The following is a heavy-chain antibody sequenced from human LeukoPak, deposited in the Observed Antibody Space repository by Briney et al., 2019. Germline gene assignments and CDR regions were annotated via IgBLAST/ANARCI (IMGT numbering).Heavy chain of an antibody. CDR1: GYTFTSYG. CDR3: ARDGVPPFNYYDSSGYYYGIPYFDY. J-gene: IGHJ4*02. CDR2: ISAYNGNT. D-gene: IGHD3-22*01. Sequence: ASVKVSCKASGYTFTSYGISWVQQAPGQGLEWMGWISAYNGNTNYAQKLQRRVTMTTDTSTSTAYMELRSLRSDDTAVYYCARDGVPPFNYYDSSGYYYGIPYFDYWGQGTLVTVSS. V-gene: IGHV1-18*01.